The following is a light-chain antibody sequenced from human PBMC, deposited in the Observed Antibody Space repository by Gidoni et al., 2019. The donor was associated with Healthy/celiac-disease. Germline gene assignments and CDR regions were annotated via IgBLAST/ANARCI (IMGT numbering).Light chain of an antibody. V-gene: IGLV2-8*02. J-gene: IGLJ1*01. Sequence: QSALTQPPSASRSPGQSVTISCTGTSSDVGGYNYVSWYQQHPGKAPKLMIYEVSKRPSGVPDRFSGSKSGNMASLTVSGLQAEDEADYYCSSYAGSNNPPYVFGTGTKVTVL. CDR1: SSDVGGYNY. CDR2: EVS. CDR3: SSYAGSNNPPYV.